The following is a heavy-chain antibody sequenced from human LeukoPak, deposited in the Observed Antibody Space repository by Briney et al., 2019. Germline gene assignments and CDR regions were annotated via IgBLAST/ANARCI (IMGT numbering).Heavy chain of an antibody. CDR2: ISSGSVTI. J-gene: IGHJ4*02. CDR3: VRLTAAGRRTDFDY. D-gene: IGHD6-13*01. CDR1: GFIFSSYS. Sequence: PGGSLRLSCAAPGFIFSSYSMNWVRQAPGKGLEWLSFISSGSVTIYYTGSVKGRFTISRDNAKNSLYLQMNSLRTEDTAVYYCVRLTAAGRRTDFDYWGQGTLVTVSS. V-gene: IGHV3-48*01.